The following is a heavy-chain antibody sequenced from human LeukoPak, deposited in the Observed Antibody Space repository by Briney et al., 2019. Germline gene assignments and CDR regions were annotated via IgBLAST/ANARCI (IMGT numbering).Heavy chain of an antibody. D-gene: IGHD3-3*01. CDR1: GYTFTSYG. CDR2: ISAYNGNT. CDR3: ARGITIFGVVTHNNWFDP. V-gene: IGHV1-18*01. J-gene: IGHJ5*02. Sequence: ASVKVSCKASGYTFTSYGISWVRQAPGQGLEWMGWISAYNGNTNYAQKLQGRVTMTTDTSTSTAYMELRSLRTDDTAVYYCARGITIFGVVTHNNWFDPWGQGTLVTVSS.